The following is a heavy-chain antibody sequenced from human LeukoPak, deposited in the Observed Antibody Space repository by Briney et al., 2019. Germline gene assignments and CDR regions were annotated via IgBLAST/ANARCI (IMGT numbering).Heavy chain of an antibody. CDR2: INPNSGAT. Sequence: ASVKVSCKASGYTFTGHYIFWVRQAPGQGLEWMGWINPNSGATNYAQKFQGRVTMTRDTSINTAYMELSSLILDDTAVHFCTREDWWGQGTPVTVS. D-gene: IGHD3/OR15-3a*01. CDR3: TREDW. J-gene: IGHJ4*02. CDR1: GYTFTGHY. V-gene: IGHV1-2*02.